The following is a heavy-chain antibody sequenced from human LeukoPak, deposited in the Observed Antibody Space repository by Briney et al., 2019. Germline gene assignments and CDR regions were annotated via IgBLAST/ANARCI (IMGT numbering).Heavy chain of an antibody. J-gene: IGHJ4*02. CDR1: GYTFTSYG. CDR2: ISANNGNT. V-gene: IGHV1-18*01. D-gene: IGHD4-11*01. Sequence: GASVKVSCKASGYTFTSYGISWVRQAPGQGLEWMGWISANNGNTNYARNYQGRVTITRNTSISTAYMELSSLRSEDTAVYYCARRTVRTFDYWGQGTLVTVSS. CDR3: ARRTVRTFDY.